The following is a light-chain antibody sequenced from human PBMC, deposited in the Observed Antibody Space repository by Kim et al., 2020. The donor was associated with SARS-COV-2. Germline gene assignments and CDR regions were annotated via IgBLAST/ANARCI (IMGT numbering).Light chain of an antibody. V-gene: IGLV3-9*01. CDR1: NIEKRN. Sequence: SYELTQPLSVSVALGQTARMTCGGDNIEKRNVHWYQQRPGQAPILVIYRDSKRPSGIPERVSDSNSGNTATLTISRVQAGDEADYYCQVWDGRAEVFGGG. J-gene: IGLJ2*01. CDR2: RDS. CDR3: QVWDGRAEV.